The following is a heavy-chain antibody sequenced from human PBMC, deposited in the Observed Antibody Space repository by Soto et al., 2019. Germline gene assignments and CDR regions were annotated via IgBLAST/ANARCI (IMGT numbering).Heavy chain of an antibody. V-gene: IGHV6-1*01. CDR1: GVTLSSNSAA. CDR2: TYYRSKWYN. J-gene: IGHJ3*02. Sequence: QTLSLTCAISGVTLSSNSAAWNWIRQSPSRGLEWLGRTYYRSKWYNDYALSVKSRITINPDTSKNQLSLQLKSVTPEDTAVYYCARVLEDTAMVNDAFDIWGQGTMVTVSS. D-gene: IGHD5-18*01. CDR3: ARVLEDTAMVNDAFDI.